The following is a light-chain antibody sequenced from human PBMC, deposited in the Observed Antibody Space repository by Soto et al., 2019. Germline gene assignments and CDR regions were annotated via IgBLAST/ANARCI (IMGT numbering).Light chain of an antibody. CDR1: QSVSSD. CDR2: GAS. J-gene: IGKJ5*01. CDR3: QQYNKWPPIT. V-gene: IGKV3-15*01. Sequence: EIVMTQSPATLSVSPGERATLSCRASQSVSSDLAWYQQKPCQAPRLLISGASTRATGIPARFSGSGSGTEFTLIISSLQSEDSAVYYCQQYNKWPPITFGQGTRLEIQ.